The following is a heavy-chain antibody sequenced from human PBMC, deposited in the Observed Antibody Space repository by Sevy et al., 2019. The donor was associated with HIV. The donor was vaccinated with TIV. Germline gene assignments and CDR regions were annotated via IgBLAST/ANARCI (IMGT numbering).Heavy chain of an antibody. CDR1: GGSISSYY. CDR3: ARHQSSSPWWYFDL. CDR2: IYYSGST. D-gene: IGHD6-13*01. Sequence: SETLSLTCTVSGGSISSYYWSWIRQPPGKGLEWIGYIYYSGSTNYNPSLKSRVTISVDTSKNHFSLKLSSVTAADTAVYYCARHQSSSPWWYFDLWGRGTLVTVSS. V-gene: IGHV4-59*08. J-gene: IGHJ2*01.